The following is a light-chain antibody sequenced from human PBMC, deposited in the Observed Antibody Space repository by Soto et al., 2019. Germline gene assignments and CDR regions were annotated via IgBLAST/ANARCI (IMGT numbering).Light chain of an antibody. V-gene: IGKV3-20*01. CDR3: QQYGSPPIT. Sequence: DMVLTQSPGTLSLSPGEGATLSCRASQTVTNNYLAWYQQQPGQAPRLLMSGTSNRATGTPGRFSGSGSGTDFTLTISRLEPEDFAVYYCQQYGSPPITFGQGTRLEIK. CDR2: GTS. CDR1: QTVTNNY. J-gene: IGKJ5*01.